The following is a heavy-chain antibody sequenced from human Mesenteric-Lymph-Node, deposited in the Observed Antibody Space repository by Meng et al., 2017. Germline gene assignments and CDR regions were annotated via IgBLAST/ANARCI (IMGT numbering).Heavy chain of an antibody. CDR2: INPNSGGT. CDR1: GYTFTAYY. CDR3: SRVPLGYCSGGSCPTLASFDY. J-gene: IGHJ4*02. V-gene: IGHV1-2*02. Sequence: ASVKVSCKASGYTFTAYYMHWMRQAPGQGLEWMGWINPNSGGTDYAQKFQGRVTMTRDTSISTAYMELSRLRSDDTAVYYCSRVPLGYCSGGSCPTLASFDYWGQGTVVTVSS. D-gene: IGHD2-15*01.